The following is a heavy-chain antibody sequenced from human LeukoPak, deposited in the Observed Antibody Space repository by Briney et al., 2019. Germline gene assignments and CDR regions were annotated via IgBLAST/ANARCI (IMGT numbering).Heavy chain of an antibody. V-gene: IGHV3-30-3*01. CDR3: AREGYYGSGSPPSLYFGY. CDR2: TSSDLNVK. D-gene: IGHD3-10*01. J-gene: IGHJ4*02. CDR1: GFTFRNYV. Sequence: GGSLRLSCAASGFTFRNYVIHWVRQAPGKGLEWVEVTSSDLNVKLYADSVKGRFTISRDNSRSTLYLQMNSLRPEDTAIYYCAREGYYGSGSPPSLYFGYWGQGTLVTVSS.